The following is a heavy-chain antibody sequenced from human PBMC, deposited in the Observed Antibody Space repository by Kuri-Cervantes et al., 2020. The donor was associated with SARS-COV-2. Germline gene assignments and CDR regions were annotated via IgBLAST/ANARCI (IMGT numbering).Heavy chain of an antibody. V-gene: IGHV1-2*04. CDR3: ARGMVRGLIQSYYYGMDV. D-gene: IGHD3-10*01. J-gene: IGHJ6*02. CDR2: INPNSGGT. Sequence: ASVKGSCKASGYTFSDYYMYWVRQAPGQGLEWMGWINPNSGGTNYAQKFQGWVTMTRDTSSTGYMELSRLRSDDTAVYYCARGMVRGLIQSYYYGMDVWGQGTTVTVSS. CDR1: GYTFSDYY.